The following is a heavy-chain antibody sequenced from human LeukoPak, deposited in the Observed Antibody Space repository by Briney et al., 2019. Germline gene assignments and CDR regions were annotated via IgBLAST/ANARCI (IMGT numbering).Heavy chain of an antibody. Sequence: HSGGSLRLSCIASGFTFDDYAMHWVRQAPGKGLEWVSGISWNSGSIGYADSVKGRFTISRDNAKNSLYLQMNSLRAEDMALYYCAKAVRPPVAGSSAFDIWGQGTMVTVSS. V-gene: IGHV3-9*03. CDR2: ISWNSGSI. CDR1: GFTFDDYA. CDR3: AKAVRPPVAGSSAFDI. J-gene: IGHJ3*02. D-gene: IGHD6-19*01.